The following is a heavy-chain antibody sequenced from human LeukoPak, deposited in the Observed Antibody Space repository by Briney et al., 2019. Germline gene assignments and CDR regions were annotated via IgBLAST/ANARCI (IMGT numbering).Heavy chain of an antibody. CDR2: IYTSGST. J-gene: IGHJ4*02. Sequence: SETLSLTCTVSGGSISSGSYYWSWIRQPAGKGLEWIGRIYTSGSTNYNPSLKSRVTISVDKSKNQFSLKLSSVTAADTAVYYCASDYYGSGSYVWGQGTLVTVSS. V-gene: IGHV4-61*02. CDR1: GGSISSGSYY. D-gene: IGHD3-10*01. CDR3: ASDYYGSGSYV.